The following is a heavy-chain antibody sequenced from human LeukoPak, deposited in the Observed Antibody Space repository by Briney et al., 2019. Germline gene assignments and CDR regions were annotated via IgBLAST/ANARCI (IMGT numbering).Heavy chain of an antibody. Sequence: KRSEIMSLTCTVSGGSISSYHWSWIRQPPGKGLEWIGHIYYTGSTNYNPSLKSRVTISLDTSKNQFSLKLSSVTAADTAVYYCTRSLGVVIHGGMDVWGQGTTVTFSS. CDR1: GGSISSYH. J-gene: IGHJ6*02. D-gene: IGHD3-3*01. CDR2: IYYTGST. V-gene: IGHV4-59*01. CDR3: TRSLGVVIHGGMDV.